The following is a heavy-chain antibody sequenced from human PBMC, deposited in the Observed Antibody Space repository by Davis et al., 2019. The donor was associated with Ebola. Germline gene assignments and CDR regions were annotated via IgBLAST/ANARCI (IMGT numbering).Heavy chain of an antibody. CDR2: IPSDGAT. CDR1: GASISSSPYF. J-gene: IGHJ5*02. CDR3: ARLTSP. V-gene: IGHV4-39*01. D-gene: IGHD2-2*01. Sequence: SETLSLTCTVSGASISSSPYFWGWVRQPPGKGLEWIGSIPSDGATYNNPSLQSQFTMSLDTSKNQFCLTVTSVTAADTAMYYCARLTSPWGQGILVTVSS.